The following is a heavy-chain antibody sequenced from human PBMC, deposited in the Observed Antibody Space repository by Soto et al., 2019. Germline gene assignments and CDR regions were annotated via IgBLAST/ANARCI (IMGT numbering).Heavy chain of an antibody. CDR3: ASSMQYDFWSGYYIGYHYYGMDV. Sequence: GGSLRLSCAASGFTFSSYGMHWVRQAPGKGLEWVAVIWCDGSNKYYADSVKGRFTISRDNSRNTLYLQMNSLRAEDTAVYYCASSMQYDFWSGYYIGYHYYGMDVWGQGTTVTVSS. V-gene: IGHV3-33*01. CDR2: IWCDGSNK. J-gene: IGHJ6*02. CDR1: GFTFSSYG. D-gene: IGHD3-3*01.